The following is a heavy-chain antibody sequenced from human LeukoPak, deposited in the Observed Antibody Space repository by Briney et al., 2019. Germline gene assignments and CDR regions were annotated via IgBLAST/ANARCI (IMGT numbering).Heavy chain of an antibody. J-gene: IGHJ5*02. Sequence: AGNVTLSCSASGFTFSSFSMNWVRQAQGLGREWVSSISSSSSYIYYVDSVKGRFTISRVNAKNSLYLQMNSLRAEDTAVYYCARDLKPYQPRDGNWFDPWGQGTLVTVSS. CDR3: ARDLKPYQPRDGNWFDP. CDR1: GFTFSSFS. CDR2: ISSSSSYI. V-gene: IGHV3-21*01. D-gene: IGHD2-2*01.